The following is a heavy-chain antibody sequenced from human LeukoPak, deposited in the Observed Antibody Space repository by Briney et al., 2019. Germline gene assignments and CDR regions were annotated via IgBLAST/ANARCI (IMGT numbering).Heavy chain of an antibody. CDR1: GYTFTDYY. D-gene: IGHD3-10*01. CDR2: INPNSGGT. CDR3: ARDSYGSGSYYMGKITFDI. V-gene: IGHV1-2*02. J-gene: IGHJ3*02. Sequence: ASVKVSCKASGYTFTDYYMHWVRQAPGQGLEWMGWINPNSGGTNYAQKFQGRVTMTRDTSISTAYMELSRLRSDDTAVYYCARDSYGSGSYYMGKITFDIWGQGTMVTVSS.